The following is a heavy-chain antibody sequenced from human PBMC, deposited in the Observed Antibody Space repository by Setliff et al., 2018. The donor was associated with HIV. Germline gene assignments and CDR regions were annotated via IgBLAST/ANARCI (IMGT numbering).Heavy chain of an antibody. J-gene: IGHJ4*02. CDR1: GFNFEDYG. V-gene: IGHV3-33*08. CDR2: IWSDGSNK. D-gene: IGHD1-26*01. Sequence: PGGSLRLSCVVSGFNFEDYGMHWVRQAPGKGLEWVAVIWSDGSNKYYADSVKGRFTISRDNSKNTYTLYLQMNSLRAEDTAVYYCARRGSGTYDFDYWGQGTLVTVSS. CDR3: ARRGSGTYDFDY.